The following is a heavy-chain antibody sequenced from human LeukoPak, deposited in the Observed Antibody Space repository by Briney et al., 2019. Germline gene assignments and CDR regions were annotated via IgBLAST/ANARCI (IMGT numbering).Heavy chain of an antibody. D-gene: IGHD6-13*01. V-gene: IGHV1-8*02. CDR1: GYTFTSYD. CDR2: MNPNSGNT. CDR3: ASGSDSSSWYGFYYYYGMDV. J-gene: IGHJ6*02. Sequence: ASVKVSCKASGYTFTSYDINWVRQATGQGLEWMGWMNPNSGNTGYAQKFQGRVTMTRNTSISTAYMELSSLRSEDTAVYYCASGSDSSSWYGFYYYYGMDVWGQGTTVTVSS.